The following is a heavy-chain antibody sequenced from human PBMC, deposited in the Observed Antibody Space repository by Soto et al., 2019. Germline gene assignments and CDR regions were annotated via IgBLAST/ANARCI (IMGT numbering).Heavy chain of an antibody. Sequence: QVQLQESGPGLVKPSETLSLTCTVSGGSISSYYWSWIRQPAGKGLEWIGRIYTSGSTNYNPSLKSRVTMSVDTSKNQFSLKLSSVTAADTAVYYCARATDYVWGSYRYTSEFDYWGQGTLVTVSS. J-gene: IGHJ4*02. D-gene: IGHD3-16*02. CDR3: ARATDYVWGSYRYTSEFDY. V-gene: IGHV4-4*07. CDR1: GGSISSYY. CDR2: IYTSGST.